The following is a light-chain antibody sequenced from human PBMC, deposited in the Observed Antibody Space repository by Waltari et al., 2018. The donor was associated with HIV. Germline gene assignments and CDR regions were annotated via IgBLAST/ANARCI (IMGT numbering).Light chain of an antibody. Sequence: QSALTQPRSVSESPGQSVAIPCTGNSSDGGGSNSVSRYQQQPSKALQLMIYDVTKRPSGVPDRFSGSKSGNPASLTISGLQAEDEADYYCCSYAGSYTYVFGGGTKLTVL. J-gene: IGLJ3*02. CDR2: DVT. CDR1: SSDGGGSNS. V-gene: IGLV2-11*01. CDR3: CSYAGSYTYV.